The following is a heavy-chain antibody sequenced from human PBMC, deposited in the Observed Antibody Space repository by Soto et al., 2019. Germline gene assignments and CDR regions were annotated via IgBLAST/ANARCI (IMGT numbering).Heavy chain of an antibody. CDR1: GFTFSSLQ. CDR3: ATTLTYWNAMDV. Sequence: LRLSCAASGFTFSSLQMNWVRQAPGKGLEWVSYISNNGITTYYADSVKGRFTISRDNGKNSLYLQMNSLRAEDTAVYYCATTLTYWNAMDVWGQGTTVTVSS. D-gene: IGHD4-17*01. V-gene: IGHV3-48*03. CDR2: ISNNGITT. J-gene: IGHJ6*02.